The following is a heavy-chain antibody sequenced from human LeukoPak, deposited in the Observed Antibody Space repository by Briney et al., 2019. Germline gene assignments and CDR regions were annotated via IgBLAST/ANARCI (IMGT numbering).Heavy chain of an antibody. Sequence: ASVKVSCKASGYTFTSYDINWVRQATGQGLEWMGWMNPNSGNTGYAQKFQGRVTMTRSTSISTAYMELSSLRSEDTAVYYCAIGFGDQSYYYYMDVWGKGTTVTVSS. CDR3: AIGFGDQSYYYYMDV. CDR1: GYTFTSYD. J-gene: IGHJ6*03. CDR2: MNPNSGNT. D-gene: IGHD3-16*01. V-gene: IGHV1-8*01.